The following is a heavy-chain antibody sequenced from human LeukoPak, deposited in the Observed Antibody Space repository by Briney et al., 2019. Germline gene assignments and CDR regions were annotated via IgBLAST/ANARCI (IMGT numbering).Heavy chain of an antibody. Sequence: GGSLRLSCAASGFTFSTYTMHWVRQAPGKGLEWVAVISYDGSNKYYADSVKGRFTISRDSSKNMLYLQMNSLRAEDTAVYYCARDLAGSGWYVDNWGQGTLVTVSS. J-gene: IGHJ4*02. CDR3: ARDLAGSGWYVDN. D-gene: IGHD6-19*01. CDR2: ISYDGSNK. V-gene: IGHV3-30-3*01. CDR1: GFTFSTYT.